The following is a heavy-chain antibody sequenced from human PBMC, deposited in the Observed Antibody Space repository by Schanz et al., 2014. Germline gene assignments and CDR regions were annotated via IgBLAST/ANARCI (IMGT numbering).Heavy chain of an antibody. V-gene: IGHV3-23*04. CDR2: ISASGGST. CDR3: AREQIMAAAGLVDY. D-gene: IGHD6-13*01. J-gene: IGHJ4*01. CDR1: GFTVSSDH. Sequence: EVQLVESGGGFVQPGGSLGLSCVVSGFTVSSDHMSWVRQAPGKGLEWVSTISASGGSTYYADSVKGRFTISRDNSKNILYLQMNSLRAEDTAVYYCAREQIMAAAGLVDYWGHGTLVTVSS.